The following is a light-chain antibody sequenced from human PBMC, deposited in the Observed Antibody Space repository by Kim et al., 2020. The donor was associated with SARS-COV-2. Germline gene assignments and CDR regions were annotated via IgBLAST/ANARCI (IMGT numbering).Light chain of an antibody. V-gene: IGKV3-11*01. CDR3: QQRSNWPPYT. CDR1: QSVSSY. CDR2: DAS. Sequence: LSPGERATHSCRTSQSVSSYLAWYQQKPGQAPRLLIYDASNRATGIPARFSGSGSGTDFTLTISSLEPEDLAVYYCQQRSNWPPYTFGQGPSWRS. J-gene: IGKJ2*01.